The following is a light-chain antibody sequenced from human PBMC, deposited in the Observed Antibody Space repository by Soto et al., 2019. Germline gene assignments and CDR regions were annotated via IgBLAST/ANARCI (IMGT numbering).Light chain of an antibody. CDR3: SSYTTSSTLM. Sequence: QSALTQPASVSGSPGQSITMSCTGTSTDIGAYNYVSWYQQHPGKAPKLMIYEVSNRPSGVSNRFSGSKSGNTASLTISGLQAEDEADYYCSSYTTSSTLMFGGGTKVTVL. J-gene: IGLJ3*02. CDR1: STDIGAYNY. V-gene: IGLV2-14*01. CDR2: EVS.